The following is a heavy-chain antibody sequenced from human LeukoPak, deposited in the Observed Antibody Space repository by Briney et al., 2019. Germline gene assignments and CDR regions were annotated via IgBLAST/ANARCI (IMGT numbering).Heavy chain of an antibody. V-gene: IGHV3-30*18. J-gene: IGHJ4*02. CDR3: AKEWSSETTISDGFDY. Sequence: GGSLRLSCAASGFTFSSYSMNWVRQAPGKGLEWVAFISYDGSTKYHADSVKGRFTISRDNSKNTLYLQMSSLRAEDTAAYYCAKEWSSETTISDGFDYWGPGTLVTVSS. D-gene: IGHD4-11*01. CDR2: ISYDGSTK. CDR1: GFTFSSYS.